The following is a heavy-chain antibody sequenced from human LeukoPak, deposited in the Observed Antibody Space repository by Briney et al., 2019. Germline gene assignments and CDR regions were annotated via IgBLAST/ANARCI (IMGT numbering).Heavy chain of an antibody. Sequence: ASVKVSCKASGYTFTSYYMHWVRQAPGQGLEWMGIINPSGGSTSYAQKFQGRVTMTRDTSTSTVYMELSSLRSEDTAVYYCARGRGSRLPAAIRGSYYFDYWGQGTLVTVSS. CDR1: GYTFTSYY. V-gene: IGHV1-46*01. CDR2: INPSGGST. D-gene: IGHD2-2*02. J-gene: IGHJ4*02. CDR3: ARGRGSRLPAAIRGSYYFDY.